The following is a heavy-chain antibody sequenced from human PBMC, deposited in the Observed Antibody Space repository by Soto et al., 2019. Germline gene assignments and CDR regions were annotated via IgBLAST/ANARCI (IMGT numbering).Heavy chain of an antibody. D-gene: IGHD3-22*01. Sequence: GGSLRISCAASGFTVSSYAMSWVRQAPGKGLEWVSAISGSGGSTYYADSVKGRFTISRDNSKNTLFLQMNSLRAEDTAVYYCAKRPTYYYDSSGYYFDYWGQGTLVTVSS. CDR3: AKRPTYYYDSSGYYFDY. J-gene: IGHJ4*02. CDR2: ISGSGGST. CDR1: GFTVSSYA. V-gene: IGHV3-23*01.